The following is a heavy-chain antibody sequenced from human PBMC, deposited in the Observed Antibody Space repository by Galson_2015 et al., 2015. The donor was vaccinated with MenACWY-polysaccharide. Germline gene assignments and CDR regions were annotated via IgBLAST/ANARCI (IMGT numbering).Heavy chain of an antibody. Sequence: PALVYPTRTLTLPCTFSGFSLRASGVGVGWMRQPPGKAMEWLGLIYWDEAQRYSPSMKTRLTITKDTSKNQVVLTMTSMDPVDTATYYCAHRRGDSSTWYITAFDYWGQGTLVTVSS. D-gene: IGHD6-13*01. V-gene: IGHV2-5*02. J-gene: IGHJ4*02. CDR2: IYWDEAQ. CDR1: GFSLRASGVG. CDR3: AHRRGDSSTWYITAFDY.